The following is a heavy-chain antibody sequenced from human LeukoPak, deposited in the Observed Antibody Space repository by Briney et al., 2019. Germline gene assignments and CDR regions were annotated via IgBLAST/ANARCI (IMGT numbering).Heavy chain of an antibody. CDR3: ARGEYGGYFIDY. J-gene: IGHJ4*02. CDR1: GFTFTTHW. CDR2: IKPDGSDT. D-gene: IGHD5-12*01. V-gene: IGHV3-74*01. Sequence: PGGSLRLSCGASGFTFTTHWIHWVRQAPGKGLVWVSRIKPDGSDTNYADSVKGRFTISRDNAKNTVYLQMNSLRAEDTAVYYCARGEYGGYFIDYWGQGTLVTVSS.